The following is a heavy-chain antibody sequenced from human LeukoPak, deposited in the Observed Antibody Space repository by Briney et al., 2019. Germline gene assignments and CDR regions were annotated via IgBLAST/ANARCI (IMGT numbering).Heavy chain of an antibody. CDR2: IYPNSGGT. CDR3: ARAGYYYDSSGAFDI. V-gene: IGHV1-2*02. Sequence: GASVKVSCKASGYTFTGYYIHWVRQAPGQGLEWMGWIYPNSGGTNYAQKFQGRVTMTRDTSISTAYMELSRLRSDDTAVYYCARAGYYYDSSGAFDIWGQGTMVTVSS. CDR1: GYTFTGYY. D-gene: IGHD3-22*01. J-gene: IGHJ3*02.